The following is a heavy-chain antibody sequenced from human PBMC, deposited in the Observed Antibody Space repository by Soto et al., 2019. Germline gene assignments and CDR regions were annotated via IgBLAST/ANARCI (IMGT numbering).Heavy chain of an antibody. V-gene: IGHV3-23*01. CDR3: AHPRGYGVFDAVDI. D-gene: IGHD4-17*01. Sequence: PGGSLRLSCAASGLIFSTYAMNGVRQAPGKGREWVSAINRDSDTTYYAESVRGRFTISRDTANNAFYLHMRSLRPEDTAVYYCAHPRGYGVFDAVDIWGQGTMVTVSS. CDR1: GLIFSTYA. J-gene: IGHJ3*02. CDR2: INRDSDTT.